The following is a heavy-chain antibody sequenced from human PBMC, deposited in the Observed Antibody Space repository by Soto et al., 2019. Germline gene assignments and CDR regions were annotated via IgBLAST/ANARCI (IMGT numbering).Heavy chain of an antibody. D-gene: IGHD3-3*01. V-gene: IGHV1-18*01. J-gene: IGHJ6*02. CDR2: ISAYNGNT. CDR3: ASGDDFRETYGMDV. CDR1: GYTFTSYG. Sequence: ASVKVSCKASGYTFTSYGISWVRQAPGQGLEWMGWISAYNGNTNYAQKLQGRVTMTTDTSTSTAYMELRSLRSDDTAVYYCASGDDFRETYGMDVWGQGTTVTVSS.